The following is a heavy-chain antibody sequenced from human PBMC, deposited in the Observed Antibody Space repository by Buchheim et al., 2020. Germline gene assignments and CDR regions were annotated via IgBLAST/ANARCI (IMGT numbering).Heavy chain of an antibody. CDR3: ARGFPFYSGSSESHYYSYGMDV. V-gene: IGHV1-8*01. CDR2: MNPNSGNT. J-gene: IGHJ6*02. Sequence: QVQLVQSGAEVKKPGASVKVSCKASGYTFTSYDINWVRQASGQGLEWMGWMNPNSGNTGYAQKFQGRVTMTWNTSISTAYMELSSLRSEDTAVYYCARGFPFYSGSSESHYYSYGMDVWGQGTT. CDR1: GYTFTSYD. D-gene: IGHD6-6*01.